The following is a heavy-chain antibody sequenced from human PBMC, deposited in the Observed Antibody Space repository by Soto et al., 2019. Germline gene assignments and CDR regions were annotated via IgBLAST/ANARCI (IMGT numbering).Heavy chain of an antibody. CDR3: VRGGYGPVDAFDV. CDR1: GFTFSDYS. V-gene: IGHV3-48*01. Sequence: EVRLVESGGGLVQPGESLRLSCVASGFTFSDYSMNWVRQAPGKGLEWVSYISSDSRTKYYVDSVKGRFTISRDNAKNSLLMQMSGLRAEDTAVDYGVRGGYGPVDAFDVWGQGTMVTVSS. D-gene: IGHD5-12*01. J-gene: IGHJ3*01. CDR2: ISSDSRTK.